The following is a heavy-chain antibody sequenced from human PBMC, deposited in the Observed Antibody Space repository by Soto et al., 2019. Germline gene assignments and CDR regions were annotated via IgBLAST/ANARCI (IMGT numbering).Heavy chain of an antibody. V-gene: IGHV4-39*01. J-gene: IGHJ4*01. Sequence: ASETLSLTCTVSGGSISSGSYYWSWIRQHPGKTLEWIGTIYYHGNTYSNPSLKSRVTISVDTSNNQLSLKLRSVTAADTAVYYCARHDGFSSGWIFDYWGHGTLVTAPQ. CDR1: GGSISSGSYY. CDR2: IYYHGNT. CDR3: ARHDGFSSGWIFDY. D-gene: IGHD6-19*01.